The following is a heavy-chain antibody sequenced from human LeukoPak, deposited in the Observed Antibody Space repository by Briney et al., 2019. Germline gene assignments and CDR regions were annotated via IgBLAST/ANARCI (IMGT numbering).Heavy chain of an antibody. CDR2: INSDGSST. J-gene: IGHJ3*02. V-gene: IGHV3-74*01. CDR3: AIAQNAFDI. Sequence: PGGSLRFSCAASGFTFSSYWMHWVRQAPGKGLVWVSRINSDGSSTSYADSVKGRFTTSRDNAKNTLYLQMNSLRAEDTAVYYCAIAQNAFDIWGQGTMVTVSS. CDR1: GFTFSSYW.